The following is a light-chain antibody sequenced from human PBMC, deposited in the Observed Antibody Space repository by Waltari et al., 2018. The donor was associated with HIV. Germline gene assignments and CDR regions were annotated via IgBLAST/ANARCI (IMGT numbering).Light chain of an antibody. J-gene: IGLJ3*02. CDR2: RNI. CDR3: ASWDDSLGGRWV. CDR1: RSDIGPNY. V-gene: IGLV1-47*01. Sequence: QSVLTQPPSTSGTPGPTVTISCSGTRSDIGPNYVYWYQQVPGTAPKLLIYRNIQRPSGVPARFSGSKSGTSASLAISGLRSEDEAHYHCASWDDSLGGRWVFGGGTKLTVL.